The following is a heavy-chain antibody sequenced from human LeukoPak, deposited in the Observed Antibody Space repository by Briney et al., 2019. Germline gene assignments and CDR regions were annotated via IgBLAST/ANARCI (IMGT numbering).Heavy chain of an antibody. D-gene: IGHD3-22*01. V-gene: IGHV1-2*02. CDR1: GYTFTGYY. CDR2: INPNSGVT. CDR3: ARDLGEALYYYDSSGPSDAFDI. J-gene: IGHJ3*02. Sequence: ASVKVSCKASGYTFTGYYMHWVRQAPGQGLEWMGWINPNSGVTNYAQKFQGRVTITRDTSISTAYMELSRLRSDDTAVYYCARDLGEALYYYDSSGPSDAFDIWGQGTMVTVSS.